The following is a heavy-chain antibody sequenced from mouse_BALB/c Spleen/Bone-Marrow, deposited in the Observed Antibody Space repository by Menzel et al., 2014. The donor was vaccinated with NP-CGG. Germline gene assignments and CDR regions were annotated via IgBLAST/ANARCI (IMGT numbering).Heavy chain of an antibody. J-gene: IGHJ3*01. CDR1: GYAFTNYL. CDR2: INPGSGGT. V-gene: IGHV1-54*01. CDR3: AREMIKGFAY. D-gene: IGHD2-4*01. Sequence: VQLQQSGAELVRPGTSVKVSCKASGYAFTNYLIEWVKQRPGQGLEWIGVINPGSGGTNYNEKFKGKATLTADKSSSTAYMQLSSLTSDDSAVYFCAREMIKGFAYWGQGTLVTVPA.